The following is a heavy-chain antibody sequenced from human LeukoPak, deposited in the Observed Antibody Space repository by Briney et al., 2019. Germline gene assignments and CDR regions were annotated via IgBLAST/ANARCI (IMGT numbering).Heavy chain of an antibody. Sequence: PGGSLRLSCAASGFTFSNYAMSWVRQAPGKGLEWVSVSYSGGGTKYADSVKGRFTISRDNSKNTLYLQMNKMRGEDTAVYYCARVGPGTTGAFDLWGQGTMVTVAS. J-gene: IGHJ3*01. CDR3: ARVGPGTTGAFDL. D-gene: IGHD1-1*01. V-gene: IGHV3-23*01. CDR1: GFTFSNYA. CDR2: SYSGGGT.